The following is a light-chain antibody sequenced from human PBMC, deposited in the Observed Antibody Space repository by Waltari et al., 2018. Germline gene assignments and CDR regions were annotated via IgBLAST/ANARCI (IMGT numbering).Light chain of an antibody. Sequence: EFVFTPSPRTLSLSLGDRHTVSCRASQSVSRALAWYQQKPGQAPSLLIYGASTRATGIPDRFIGSGSGTDFSLTISRLEPDDFAVYYCQHYVRLPVTFGQGTTVEI. J-gene: IGKJ1*01. CDR3: QHYVRLPVT. CDR2: GAS. CDR1: QSVSRA. V-gene: IGKV3-20*01.